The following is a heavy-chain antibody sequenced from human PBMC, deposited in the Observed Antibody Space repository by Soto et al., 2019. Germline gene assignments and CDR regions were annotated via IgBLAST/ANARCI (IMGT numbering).Heavy chain of an antibody. Sequence: QVQLVQSGAEVKKPGSSVKVSCKASGGTFSSYAISWVRQAPGQGLEWMGGIIPIFGTANYAQKFQGRVTITADESTSPAYMELSSLRSEDTAVYYCGRDVDDFWSGYTPKTYGMDVWGQGTTVTVSS. CDR3: GRDVDDFWSGYTPKTYGMDV. D-gene: IGHD3-3*01. CDR2: IIPIFGTA. J-gene: IGHJ6*02. CDR1: GGTFSSYA. V-gene: IGHV1-69*12.